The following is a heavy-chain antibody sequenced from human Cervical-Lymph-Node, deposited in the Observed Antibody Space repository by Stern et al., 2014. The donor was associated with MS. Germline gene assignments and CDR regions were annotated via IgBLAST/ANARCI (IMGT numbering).Heavy chain of an antibody. J-gene: IGHJ4*02. CDR2: INPNGGAT. CDR3: AKEGRPRPGLGVD. V-gene: IGHV1-2*06. Sequence: QLVQSGAEVKKPGASVRVSCTASGYTFTAYYMHWVRQAPGQGLEWMGRINPNGGATYYPQKFQGRITMTRDTSISTVYMDLSRLTSDDTAIYYCAKEGRPRPGLGVDWGQGTLVTVSS. CDR1: GYTFTAYY. D-gene: IGHD2-8*01.